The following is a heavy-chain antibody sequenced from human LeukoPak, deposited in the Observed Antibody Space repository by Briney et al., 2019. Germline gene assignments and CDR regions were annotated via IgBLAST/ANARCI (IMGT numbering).Heavy chain of an antibody. V-gene: IGHV3-30*02. J-gene: IGHJ4*02. Sequence: GGSLRLSCAASGFTSNNYVIHWVRQPPGKRLEWVAFFRYNGNHEYYADSVKGRFTFSRDNSKNTLILQMNRLRGEDTAVYYCASRPTGFDWGPFDYWGQGALVTVSS. CDR3: ASRPTGFDWGPFDY. CDR2: FRYNGNHE. D-gene: IGHD5-12*01. CDR1: GFTSNNYV.